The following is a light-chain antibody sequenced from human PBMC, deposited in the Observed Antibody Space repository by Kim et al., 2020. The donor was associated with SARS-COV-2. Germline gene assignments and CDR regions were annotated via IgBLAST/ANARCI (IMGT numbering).Light chain of an antibody. Sequence: ATVGDRVAITCRASQSVSTWWAWYQQKPGKAPKLLIYKTSSLESGVASRFSGSGSGTEFTLTISSLQPDDFATYYCQQYNTYPWTFGQGTKVDIK. CDR1: QSVSTW. J-gene: IGKJ1*01. V-gene: IGKV1-5*03. CDR2: KTS. CDR3: QQYNTYPWT.